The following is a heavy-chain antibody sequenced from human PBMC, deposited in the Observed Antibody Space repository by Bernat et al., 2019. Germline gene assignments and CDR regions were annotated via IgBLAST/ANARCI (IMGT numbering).Heavy chain of an antibody. CDR2: ISTSGYT. D-gene: IGHD3-22*01. V-gene: IGHV3-11*05. Sequence: QVQLVESGGGLVKPGGSLRLSCAASGFTFSDYYMIWIRQSPGKGLEWVSYISTSGYTNYADSLKGRFTISRDDAKNSVYLQMNSLRAEDTAVYYCTRGGQNVHYYDSSVSSDYWCQGTVVIVSA. CDR1: GFTFSDYY. J-gene: IGHJ4*02. CDR3: TRGGQNVHYYDSSVSSDY.